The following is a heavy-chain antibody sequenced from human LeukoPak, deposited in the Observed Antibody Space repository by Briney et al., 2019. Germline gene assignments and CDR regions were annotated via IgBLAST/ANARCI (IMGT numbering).Heavy chain of an antibody. V-gene: IGHV4-31*03. CDR2: IYYSGST. CDR1: GGSISSGGYY. Sequence: PSETLSLTCTVSGGSISSGGYYWSWIRQHPGKGLEWIGYIYYSGSTYYNPSLKSRVTISVDTSKNQFSLKLSSVTAADTAVYYCARSPSTLRGAFDIWGQGTMVTVSS. CDR3: ARSPSTLRGAFDI. J-gene: IGHJ3*02. D-gene: IGHD3-10*01.